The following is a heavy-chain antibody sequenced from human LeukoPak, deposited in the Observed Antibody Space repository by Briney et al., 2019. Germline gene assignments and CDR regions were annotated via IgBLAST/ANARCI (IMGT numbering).Heavy chain of an antibody. CDR1: GGSFSTYY. D-gene: IGHD6-6*01. Sequence: SETLSHTCAVYGGSFSTYYWSWIRQPPGKGLEWIGEINHSGTTNYNPSLKSRVTISVDTSKNQFSLKLSSVTAADTAVYYCARGTGQLVFSYWGQGTLVTVSS. J-gene: IGHJ4*02. CDR2: INHSGTT. V-gene: IGHV4-34*01. CDR3: ARGTGQLVFSY.